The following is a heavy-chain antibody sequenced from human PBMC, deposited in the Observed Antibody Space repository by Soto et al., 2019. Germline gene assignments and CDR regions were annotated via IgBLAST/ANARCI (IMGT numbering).Heavy chain of an antibody. CDR3: AKGWGDF. D-gene: IGHD3-16*01. J-gene: IGHJ4*02. V-gene: IGHV3-23*01. Sequence: EVQLLESGGGLVQPGGSLRLSCAASGFTFSSYTMSWVRQGPGKGLEWVSGISSSGGSTVYADSVKGRFTISRDNFKNPRYPEMNSLGGEATAVDYCAKGWGDFWGQGTPVTVSS. CDR1: GFTFSSYT. CDR2: ISSSGGST.